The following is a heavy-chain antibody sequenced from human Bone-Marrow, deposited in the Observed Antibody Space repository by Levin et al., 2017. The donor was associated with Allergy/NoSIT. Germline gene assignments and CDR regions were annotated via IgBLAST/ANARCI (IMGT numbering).Heavy chain of an antibody. J-gene: IGHJ4*02. D-gene: IGHD2-15*01. CDR2: MRTKTFGGTA. Sequence: GGSLRLSCMTSGFTFVDYTLSWFRQAPGKGLEWVGFMRTKTFGGTAEYAASVKGRFTISTDDSKNISDLQMDRLRTEGTALYFCVRARDFIVAVAGGFDSWGQGTLVTVSS. V-gene: IGHV3-49*03. CDR1: GFTFVDYT. CDR3: VRARDFIVAVAGGFDS.